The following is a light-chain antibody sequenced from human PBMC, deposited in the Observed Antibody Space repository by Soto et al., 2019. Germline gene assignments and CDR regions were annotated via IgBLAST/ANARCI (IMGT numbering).Light chain of an antibody. Sequence: QSVLTQPRSVSWSPGQSVTISCTGTSSDVGGYNFVSWYQQHPGKAPKLMIYDVSQRPSGVPDRFSGSKSGNTASLTISGLQDEDEADYYCCSYAGSHFLFGGGTKVTVL. CDR1: SSDVGGYNF. CDR2: DVS. CDR3: CSYAGSHFL. V-gene: IGLV2-11*01. J-gene: IGLJ2*01.